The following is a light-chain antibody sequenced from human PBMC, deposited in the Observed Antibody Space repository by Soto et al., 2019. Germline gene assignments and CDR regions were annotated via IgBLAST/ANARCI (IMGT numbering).Light chain of an antibody. Sequence: QSVLTQPPSGSGAPGQRVTISCTGSSSNIGAGHVVHWYQQFPGRAPNLLIYGTSNRPSGVPDRFSGSKSGTSASLAITGLKGEDEGDYYCQSYDNGLSASVFGGGTKLTVL. V-gene: IGLV1-40*01. J-gene: IGLJ2*01. CDR3: QSYDNGLSASV. CDR1: SSNIGAGHV. CDR2: GTS.